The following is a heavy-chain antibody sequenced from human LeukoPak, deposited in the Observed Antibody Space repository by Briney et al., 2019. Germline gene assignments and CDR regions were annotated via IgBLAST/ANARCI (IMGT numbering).Heavy chain of an antibody. J-gene: IGHJ5*02. CDR2: IYTSGST. Sequence: SQTLSLTCTVSGGSISSDTYSWSWVRQPAGKGLEWIGRIYTSGSTNYNPSLNSRVTISVDTSKNQFSLKLNSVTAADTAFYYCARAGGLGTYYPNWFDPWGQGTLVTVSS. CDR3: ARAGGLGTYYPNWFDP. D-gene: IGHD3-10*01. CDR1: GGSISSDTYS. V-gene: IGHV4-61*02.